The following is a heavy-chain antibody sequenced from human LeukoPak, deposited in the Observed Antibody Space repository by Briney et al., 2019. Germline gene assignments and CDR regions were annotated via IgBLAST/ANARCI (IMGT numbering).Heavy chain of an antibody. CDR2: TYYSSRWYN. Sequence: SQTLSPTCAISGYSVSSNSVAWNWIRQSPSRGLEWLGRTYYSSRWYNDYAVSVKSRITINPDTSKNQFSLQLNSVTPEDTAVYYCAREHGGFDYWGQGALVTVSS. V-gene: IGHV6-1*01. J-gene: IGHJ4*02. CDR1: GYSVSSNSVA. CDR3: AREHGGFDY.